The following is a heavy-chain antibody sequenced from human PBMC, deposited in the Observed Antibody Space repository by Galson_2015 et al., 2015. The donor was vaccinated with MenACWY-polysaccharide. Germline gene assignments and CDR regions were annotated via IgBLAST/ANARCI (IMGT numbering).Heavy chain of an antibody. J-gene: IGHJ4*02. D-gene: IGHD2-15*01. CDR1: GFTFSSYG. CDR3: AKDLRGTAFDY. Sequence: SLRLSCAASGFTFSSYGMHWVRQAPGKGLEWVAAISYDGSNKYYADSVKGRFTISRDNSKNMLYLQMNSLRAEDTAVYYCAKDLRGTAFDYWGQGTLVTVSS. V-gene: IGHV3-30*18. CDR2: ISYDGSNK.